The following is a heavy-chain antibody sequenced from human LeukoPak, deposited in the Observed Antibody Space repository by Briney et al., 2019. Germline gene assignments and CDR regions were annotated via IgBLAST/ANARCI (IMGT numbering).Heavy chain of an antibody. CDR2: ISYDGSEK. CDR1: GFTFSTYD. J-gene: IGHJ4*02. Sequence: GESLKISCVASGFTFSTYDMHWVRQAPGEGLEWVAFISYDGSEKYYPDYVKGRFTISRDNSKNTLYLQINSLISEDTAVYYCASELRDRNYYFEYWGQGTLVTVSS. V-gene: IGHV3-30*04. D-gene: IGHD1-7*01. CDR3: ASELRDRNYYFEY.